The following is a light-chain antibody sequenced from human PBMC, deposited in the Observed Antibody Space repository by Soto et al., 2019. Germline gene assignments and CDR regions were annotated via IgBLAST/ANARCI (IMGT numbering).Light chain of an antibody. Sequence: EIVLTQSPATLSLSPEERATLSCRSSEGVGTSLAWYQQKPGQAPNLLIYDASNRATGIPARFSGSGSGTDFTLTISSLEPEYFAAYYCQQRSDWSPLTFGGGTKVEIK. V-gene: IGKV3-11*01. J-gene: IGKJ4*01. CDR1: EGVGTS. CDR3: QQRSDWSPLT. CDR2: DAS.